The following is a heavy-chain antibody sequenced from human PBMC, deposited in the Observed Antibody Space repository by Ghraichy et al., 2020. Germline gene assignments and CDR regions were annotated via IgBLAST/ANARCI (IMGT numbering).Heavy chain of an antibody. Sequence: SETLSLTCTVSGGSISSYYWSWIRQPPGKGLEWIGYIYYSGSTNYNPSLKSRVTISVDTSKNQFSLKLSSVTAADTAVYYCARHSYSYVPWALMDVWGQGTTVTVSS. CDR2: IYYSGST. V-gene: IGHV4-59*01. D-gene: IGHD5-18*01. J-gene: IGHJ6*02. CDR1: GGSISSYY. CDR3: ARHSYSYVPWALMDV.